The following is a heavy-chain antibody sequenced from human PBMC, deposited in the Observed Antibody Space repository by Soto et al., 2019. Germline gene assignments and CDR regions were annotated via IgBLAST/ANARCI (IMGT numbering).Heavy chain of an antibody. CDR1: GGFVNSDTHS. CDR3: ARFVRSCSATTCSTRADV. CDR2: IYSGGST. J-gene: IGHJ6*02. V-gene: IGHV4-61*01. D-gene: IGHD2-2*01. Sequence: SETLSLTCTVSGGFVNSDTHSWSWIRQTPGKRLEWIGFIYSGGSTKNPSLRSRVTMSVDTSKNQFSLKPRSVIVADTAVYHCARFVRSCSATTCSTRADVWGQGITVTVSS.